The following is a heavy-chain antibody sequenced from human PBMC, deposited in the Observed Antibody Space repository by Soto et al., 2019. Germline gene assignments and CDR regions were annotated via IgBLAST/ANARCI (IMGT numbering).Heavy chain of an antibody. Sequence: ASVKVSCKASGYTFTSYGISWVRQAPGQGLEWMGWISAYNGNTNYAQKLQGRVTMTTDTSTSTAYMELRSLRSDDTAVYYCARGYDFWSGRLDFDYWGQGTLVTFSS. CDR1: GYTFTSYG. J-gene: IGHJ4*02. V-gene: IGHV1-18*01. D-gene: IGHD3-3*01. CDR2: ISAYNGNT. CDR3: ARGYDFWSGRLDFDY.